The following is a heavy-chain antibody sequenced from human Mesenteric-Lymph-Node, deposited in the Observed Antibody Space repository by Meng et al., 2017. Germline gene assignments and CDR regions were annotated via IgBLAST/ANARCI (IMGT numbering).Heavy chain of an antibody. J-gene: IGHJ4*02. Sequence: GESLKISCAASGFTFSNYAVSWVRQAPGKWLEWVSTVSGSGFGTAYYADSVKGRFIISRDDSKNTLYLQMNSLRAEDTAVYYCAKTINYGGNSFFDYWGQGTLVTVSS. CDR1: GFTFSNYA. CDR2: VSGSGFGTA. D-gene: IGHD4-23*01. V-gene: IGHV3-23*01. CDR3: AKTINYGGNSFFDY.